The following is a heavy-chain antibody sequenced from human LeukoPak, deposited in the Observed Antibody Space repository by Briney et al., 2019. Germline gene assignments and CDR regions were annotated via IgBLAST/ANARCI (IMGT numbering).Heavy chain of an antibody. CDR3: AKVGDSSSWFELDY. Sequence: QSGGSLRLSCAASGFTFSSYWMHWVRQAPGKGLVWVSRINSDGSSTSYADSVKGRFSISRDNSKNTLYLQMNSLRAEDTAVYYCAKVGDSSSWFELDYWGQGTLVTVSS. J-gene: IGHJ4*02. CDR1: GFTFSSYW. CDR2: INSDGSST. V-gene: IGHV3-74*01. D-gene: IGHD6-13*01.